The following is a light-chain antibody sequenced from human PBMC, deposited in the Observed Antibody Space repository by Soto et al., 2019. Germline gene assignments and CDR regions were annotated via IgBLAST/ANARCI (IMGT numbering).Light chain of an antibody. CDR1: SSDVGGYIY. CDR2: DVS. V-gene: IGLV2-11*01. CDR3: CSYAGNYTYV. J-gene: IGLJ1*01. Sequence: QAVVTQPRSVSGSPGQSVTISCTGTSSDVGGYIYVSWYQQHPGKAPKLMMFDVSKRPSGVPDRFSGSKSDNTASLTISGLQTEDEADYFCCSYAGNYTYVFGTGTKLTVL.